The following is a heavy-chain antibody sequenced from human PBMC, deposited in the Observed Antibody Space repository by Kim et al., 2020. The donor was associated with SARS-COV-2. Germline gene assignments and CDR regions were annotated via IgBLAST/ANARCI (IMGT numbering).Heavy chain of an antibody. D-gene: IGHD4-17*01. CDR2: ISSSSSYI. Sequence: GGSLRLSCAASGFTFSSYSMNWVSQAPGKGLEWVSSISSSSSYIYYADSVKGRFTISRDNAKNSLYLQMNSLRAEDTAVYYCARGGRTATNDYGDYATFYYGMDVWGQGTTVTVSS. V-gene: IGHV3-21*01. CDR1: GFTFSSYS. J-gene: IGHJ6*02. CDR3: ARGGRTATNDYGDYATFYYGMDV.